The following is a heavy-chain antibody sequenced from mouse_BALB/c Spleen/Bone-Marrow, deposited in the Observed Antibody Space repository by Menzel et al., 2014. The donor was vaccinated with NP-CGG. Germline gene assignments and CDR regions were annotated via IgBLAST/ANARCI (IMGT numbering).Heavy chain of an antibody. V-gene: IGHV14-3*02. CDR1: GFNIKDTY. CDR2: IDPANGNT. Sequence: EVQLQESGAEAVKPGASVKLSCTASGFNIKDTYMHWVKQRPEQGLEWIGRIDPANGNTKYDPKFQGKTTITADTSSNTAYLQLSSLTSEDTAVYYCARYDYGVYFDYWGQGTTLTISS. D-gene: IGHD2-4*01. CDR3: ARYDYGVYFDY. J-gene: IGHJ2*01.